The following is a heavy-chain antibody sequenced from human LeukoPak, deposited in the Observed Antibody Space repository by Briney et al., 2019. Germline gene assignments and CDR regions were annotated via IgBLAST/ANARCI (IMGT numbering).Heavy chain of an antibody. Sequence: GASVKVSCKASGGTFSSYAISWVRQAPGQGLEWMGGIIPIFGTANYAQKFQGRVTIATDESTSTAYMELSSLRSEDTAVYYCARVREEYSSSDYYYYYMDVWGKGTTVTVSS. J-gene: IGHJ6*03. V-gene: IGHV1-69*05. D-gene: IGHD6-6*01. CDR2: IIPIFGTA. CDR1: GGTFSSYA. CDR3: ARVREEYSSSDYYYYYMDV.